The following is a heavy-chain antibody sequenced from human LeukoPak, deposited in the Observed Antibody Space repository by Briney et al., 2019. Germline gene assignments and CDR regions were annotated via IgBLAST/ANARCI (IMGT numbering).Heavy chain of an antibody. CDR3: ARQRTNYYYYYCMDV. V-gene: IGHV1-18*01. CDR1: GYTFTSYG. J-gene: IGHJ6*04. Sequence: ASVKVSFKSSGYTFTSYGISWVRQAPGQGLEWMGCISAYNCNTNYAQKLQGRVTMTTDTSTSTAYMELRSLRSDDTAVYYCARQRTNYYYYYCMDVWGKGTTVTVSS. CDR2: ISAYNCNT.